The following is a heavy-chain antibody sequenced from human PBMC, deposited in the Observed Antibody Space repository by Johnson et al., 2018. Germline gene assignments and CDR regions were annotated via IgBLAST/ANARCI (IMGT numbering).Heavy chain of an antibody. J-gene: IGHJ3*02. CDR3: AREVDIGDTRDDALDI. CDR1: GFTFYSYG. D-gene: IGHD5-12*01. Sequence: QVQLVQSGGGVVQPGRSLRLSCAASGFTFYSYGMHWVRQAPGKGLEWVAIIWYDGSQKYYAASVKGRFTISRDNSKNTLYLQMNSLRAEETAVDYCAREVDIGDTRDDALDIWGQGTMVTVSS. V-gene: IGHV3-33*01. CDR2: IWYDGSQK.